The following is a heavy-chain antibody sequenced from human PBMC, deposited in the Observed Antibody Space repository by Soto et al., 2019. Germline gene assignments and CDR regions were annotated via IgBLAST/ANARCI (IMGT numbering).Heavy chain of an antibody. CDR1: GFTFSSYS. Sequence: GGSLRLSCAASGFTFSSYSMNWVRQAPGKGLEWVSSISSSSSYIYYADSVKGRFTISRDNAKNSLYLQMNSLRAEDTAVYYCARDQVTMVRGAMTDYFDYWGQGTLVTVSS. V-gene: IGHV3-21*01. CDR2: ISSSSSYI. J-gene: IGHJ4*02. CDR3: ARDQVTMVRGAMTDYFDY. D-gene: IGHD3-10*01.